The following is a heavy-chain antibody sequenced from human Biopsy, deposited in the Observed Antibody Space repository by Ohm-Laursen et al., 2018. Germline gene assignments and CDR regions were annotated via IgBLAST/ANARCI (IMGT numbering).Heavy chain of an antibody. J-gene: IGHJ2*01. CDR1: GASVKTSGYF. V-gene: IGHV4-31*03. D-gene: IGHD3-9*01. Sequence: SETLSLTCCVSGASVKTSGYFWAWIRQRPGKGLEWIGYISYNERTHYNPSLTSRLAISFDTSNNRISLQLRSVSVADTAVYYCVREPKTGTAEAWYFDLWGRGSPVTV. CDR3: VREPKTGTAEAWYFDL. CDR2: ISYNERT.